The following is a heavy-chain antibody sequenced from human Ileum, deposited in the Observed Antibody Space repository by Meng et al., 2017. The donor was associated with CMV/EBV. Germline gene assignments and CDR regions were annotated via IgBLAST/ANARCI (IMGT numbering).Heavy chain of an antibody. CDR3: ARGSPQYNWNYGNY. Sequence: GESLKISCVGSGFNFGRSYMNWVRQAPGKGLEWVANIKQDGSEKYYVDSVKGRFTISRDNAKNSLYLQMNSLRAEDTAVYYCARGSPQYNWNYGNYWGQGTLVTVSS. CDR1: GFNFGRSY. CDR2: IKQDGSEK. V-gene: IGHV3-7*01. D-gene: IGHD1-7*01. J-gene: IGHJ4*02.